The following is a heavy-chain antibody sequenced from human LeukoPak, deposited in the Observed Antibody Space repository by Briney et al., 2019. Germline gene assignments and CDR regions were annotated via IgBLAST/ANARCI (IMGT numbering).Heavy chain of an antibody. CDR3: TRGSGAGAAYYFDY. CDR1: GYTFTSYY. Sequence: ASVKVSCKASGYTFTSYYVHWVRQAPGQGLEWVGIINPNGGSTSYAQKFQGRVTMTRDTSTSTVYMELSSLRSEDTAMYYCTRGSGAGAAYYFDYWGQGTLVTVSS. V-gene: IGHV1-46*01. CDR2: INPNGGST. J-gene: IGHJ4*02. D-gene: IGHD2-15*01.